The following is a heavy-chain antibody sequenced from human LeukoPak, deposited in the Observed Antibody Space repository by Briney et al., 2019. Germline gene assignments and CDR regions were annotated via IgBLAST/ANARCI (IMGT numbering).Heavy chain of an antibody. J-gene: IGHJ6*02. CDR2: IYSSGST. V-gene: IGHV4-61*02. CDR1: GGSFSSGSYY. Sequence: SETLSLTCTVSGGSFSSGSYYWSWIRQPAGKGLEWIGRIYSSGSTNPNPSLKSRVTISVDTSKNQFSLKLSSVTSADTAVYYCAALAAANHYYYYGMDVWGQGTTVTVSS. CDR3: AALAAANHYYYYGMDV. D-gene: IGHD6-13*01.